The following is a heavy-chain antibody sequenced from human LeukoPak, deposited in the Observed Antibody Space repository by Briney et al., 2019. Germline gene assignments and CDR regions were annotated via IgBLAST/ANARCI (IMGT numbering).Heavy chain of an antibody. CDR1: GYSFTNYW. V-gene: IGHV5-51*01. CDR3: ARQIYAGSGSWFY. D-gene: IGHD3-10*01. J-gene: IGHJ4*02. Sequence: GESLMISCKGCGYSFTNYWIGWVRQMAGEGLEWMGTINPADSDARYSLSSRGQVTISTDKSISTAYLQWSSLEASDTAMYYCARQIYAGSGSWFYWGQGTLVTVSS. CDR2: INPADSDA.